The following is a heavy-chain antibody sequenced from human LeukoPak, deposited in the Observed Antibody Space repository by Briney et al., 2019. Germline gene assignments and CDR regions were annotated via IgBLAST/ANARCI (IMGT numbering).Heavy chain of an antibody. V-gene: IGHV3-23*01. J-gene: IGHJ4*02. Sequence: GGSLRLSCAASGFTFSSYAMSWVRQAPVKGLEWVSSISGSGGSTYYADSVKGRFAISRDNSENTLFLQMSSLRAEDTAVYYCAKWDWNYAYDYWGQGTLVTVSS. CDR3: AKWDWNYAYDY. CDR1: GFTFSSYA. CDR2: ISGSGGST. D-gene: IGHD1-7*01.